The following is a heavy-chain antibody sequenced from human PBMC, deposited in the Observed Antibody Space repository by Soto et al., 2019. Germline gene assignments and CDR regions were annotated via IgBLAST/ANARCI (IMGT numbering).Heavy chain of an antibody. CDR1: GGSFSGYY. Sequence: SETLSLTCAVYGGSFSGYYWSWIRQPPGKGLEWIGEINHSGSTNYNPSLKSRVTISVDTSKNQFSLKLSSVTAADTAVYYCARGYRPRRAVAGYYYYYYMDVWGKGTTVTVSS. CDR2: INHSGST. D-gene: IGHD6-19*01. V-gene: IGHV4-34*01. CDR3: ARGYRPRRAVAGYYYYYYMDV. J-gene: IGHJ6*03.